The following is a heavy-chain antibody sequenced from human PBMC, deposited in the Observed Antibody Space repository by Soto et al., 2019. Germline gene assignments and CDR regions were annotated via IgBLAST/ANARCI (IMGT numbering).Heavy chain of an antibody. D-gene: IGHD6-13*01. CDR1: GFTFSSYA. J-gene: IGHJ4*02. Sequence: QVQLVESGGGVVQPGRSLRLSCAASGFTFSSYAMHWVRQAPGKGLEWVAVISYDGSNKYYADSVKGRFTISRDNSKNTQYLQMNRLGAEVTAVYYCARTAAGPVDHLGPGTLVTVS. CDR2: ISYDGSNK. V-gene: IGHV3-30-3*01. CDR3: ARTAAGPVDH.